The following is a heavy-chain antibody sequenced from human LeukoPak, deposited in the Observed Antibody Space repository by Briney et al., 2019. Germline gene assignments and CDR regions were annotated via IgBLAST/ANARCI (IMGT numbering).Heavy chain of an antibody. V-gene: IGHV4-39*01. CDR1: GGSISSSSYY. CDR2: IYYSGST. J-gene: IGHJ4*02. D-gene: IGHD3-10*01. Sequence: PSETLSLTRTVSGGSISSSSYYWGWIRQPPGKGLEWIGSIYYSGSTYYNPSLKSRVTISVDTSKNQFSLKLSSVTAADTAVYYCARHGLLWFGESFDYWGQGTLVTVSS. CDR3: ARHGLLWFGESFDY.